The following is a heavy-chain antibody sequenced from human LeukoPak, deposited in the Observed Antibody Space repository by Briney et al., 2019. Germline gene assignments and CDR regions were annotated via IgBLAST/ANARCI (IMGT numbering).Heavy chain of an antibody. Sequence: GGSLRLSCAASGFTFSSYEMNWVRQAPGKGLEWVSYISSSGSTICYADSVEGRFTISRDNAKNSLYLQMNSLRAEDTAVYYCAREGILTGYSDYWGQGTLVTVSS. CDR3: AREGILTGYSDY. J-gene: IGHJ4*02. V-gene: IGHV3-48*03. CDR2: ISSSGSTI. CDR1: GFTFSSYE. D-gene: IGHD3-9*01.